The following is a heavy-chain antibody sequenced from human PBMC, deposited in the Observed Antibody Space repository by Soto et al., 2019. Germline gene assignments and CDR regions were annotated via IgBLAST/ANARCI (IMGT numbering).Heavy chain of an antibody. D-gene: IGHD3-22*01. Sequence: QVQLQESGPGLVKPSQTLSLTCTVSGDSVSGGDSYWSWIRQPPGKALEWIGYTSFSGYTSYTPSLKSRVTISVAMSKSQFSLRLTSVTGADTAIYYCVRGGNPYHYATSGPGTFDKWGQGTLVSVSS. CDR2: TSFSGYT. J-gene: IGHJ4*02. V-gene: IGHV4-30-4*01. CDR1: GDSVSGGDSY. CDR3: VRGGNPYHYATSGPGTFDK.